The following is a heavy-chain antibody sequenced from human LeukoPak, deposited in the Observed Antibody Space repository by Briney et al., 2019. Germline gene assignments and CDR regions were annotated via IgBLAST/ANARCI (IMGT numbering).Heavy chain of an antibody. CDR1: GGSISSYY. CDR2: IYYSGST. D-gene: IGHD6-6*01. V-gene: IGHV4-59*01. CDR3: ARCIAARPAPFDY. J-gene: IGHJ4*02. Sequence: SETLSLTCTVSGGSISSYYWSWIRQPPGKGLEWIGYIYYSGSTNYNPSLKSRVTISVDTSKNQFSLKLSSVTAADTAVYYCARCIAARPAPFDYWGQGTLVTVSS.